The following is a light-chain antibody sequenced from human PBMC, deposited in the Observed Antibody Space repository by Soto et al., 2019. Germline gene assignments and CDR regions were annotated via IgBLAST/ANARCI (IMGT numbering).Light chain of an antibody. CDR1: SSDIGGYNY. J-gene: IGLJ1*01. Sequence: QSALTQPASVSGSPGQSITISCTGGSSDIGGYNYVSWFQQHPGKAPKLMIYEVTNRPSGVSNRFSGSKSGSTASLTISGLQAEDEADYYCSSYAGSSNVFGTGTKLTVL. CDR2: EVT. V-gene: IGLV2-14*01. CDR3: SSYAGSSNV.